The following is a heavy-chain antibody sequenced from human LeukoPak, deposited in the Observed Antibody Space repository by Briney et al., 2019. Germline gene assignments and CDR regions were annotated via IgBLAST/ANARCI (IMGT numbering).Heavy chain of an antibody. V-gene: IGHV4-59*01. D-gene: IGHD1-26*01. CDR3: ASTNSGSYPQGVFDI. CDR1: GGSFSGYY. CDR2: IYYSGST. Sequence: PSETLSLTCVVYGGSFSGYYWNWIRQPPGKGLEWIGYIYYSGSTNYNPSLKSRVTISVDTSKNQFSLKLSSVTAADTAVYYCASTNSGSYPQGVFDIWGQGTMVTVSS. J-gene: IGHJ3*02.